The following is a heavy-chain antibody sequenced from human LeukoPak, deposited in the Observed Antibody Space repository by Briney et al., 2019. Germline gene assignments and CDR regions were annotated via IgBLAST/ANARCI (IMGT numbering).Heavy chain of an antibody. Sequence: SETLSLTCAVYGGSFSSYYWSWIRQPAGKGLEWIGRIYTSGSTNYNPSLKSRVTMSVDTSKNQFSLKLSSVTAADTAVYYCARAEDYDILTGYPYYFDYWGQGTLVTVSS. CDR1: GGSFSSYY. CDR3: ARAEDYDILTGYPYYFDY. D-gene: IGHD3-9*01. J-gene: IGHJ4*02. V-gene: IGHV4-59*10. CDR2: IYTSGST.